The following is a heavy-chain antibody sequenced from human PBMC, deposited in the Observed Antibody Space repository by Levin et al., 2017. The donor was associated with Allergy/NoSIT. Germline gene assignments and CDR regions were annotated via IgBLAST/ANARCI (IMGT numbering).Heavy chain of an antibody. CDR2: ISASSSYI. D-gene: IGHD3-10*01. V-gene: IGHV3-21*01. CDR1: GFTVSGYS. Sequence: PGGSLRLSCSASGFTVSGYSFNWVRQAPGKGLEWVSSISASSSYIHYTASVEGRFTISRDNAKKSLYLQMNSLRAEDTAVYYCARDRGTTALYGMDVWGQGTTVIVSS. CDR3: ARDRGTTALYGMDV. J-gene: IGHJ6*02.